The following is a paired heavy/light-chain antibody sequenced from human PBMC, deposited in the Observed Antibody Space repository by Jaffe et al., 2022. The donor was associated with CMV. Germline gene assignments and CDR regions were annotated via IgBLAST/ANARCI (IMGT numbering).Light chain of an antibody. CDR3: QQYNNWPPWT. Sequence: EIVMTQSPATLSVSPGERATLSCRASLSVSSNLAWYQQKPGQAPRLLIYGASTRAAGIPARFSGSGSGTEFTLTISSLQSEDFAVYYCQQYNNWPPWTFGQGTKVEIK. CDR2: GAS. V-gene: IGKV3-15*01. J-gene: IGKJ1*01. CDR1: LSVSSN.
Heavy chain of an antibody. CDR2: INSIGDVT. D-gene: IGHD3-3*01. CDR3: VAFGAFGCFDY. V-gene: IGHV3-23*01. CDR1: GFSFSSYA. J-gene: IGHJ4*01. Sequence: EVQLWESGGGLVQPGGSLRLSCAASGFSFSSYAMSWVRQAPGKGLEWVSTINSIGDVTYYRDSMKGRFTISRDNSSNTLSLQMNSLRAEDTAVYYCVAFGAFGCFDYWGQGTLVTVSS.